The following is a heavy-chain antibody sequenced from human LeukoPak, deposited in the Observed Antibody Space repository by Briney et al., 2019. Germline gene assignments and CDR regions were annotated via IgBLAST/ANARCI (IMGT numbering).Heavy chain of an antibody. D-gene: IGHD3-22*01. CDR2: IWYDGSNK. J-gene: IGHJ4*02. CDR1: GFTFSSYG. Sequence: GGSLRLSCAASGFTFSSYGMHWVRQAPGKGLEWVAVIWYDGSNKYYADSVKGRFTISRDNSKNTLYLQMNSLRAEDTAVYYCARTYYDSSGYQDYWGQGTLVTVSS. V-gene: IGHV3-33*01. CDR3: ARTYYDSSGYQDY.